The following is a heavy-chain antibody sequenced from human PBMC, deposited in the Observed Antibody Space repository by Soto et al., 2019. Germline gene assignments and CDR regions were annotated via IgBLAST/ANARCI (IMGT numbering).Heavy chain of an antibody. CDR1: GDTFNSYG. CDR3: ARDLADVHLWDAFDV. J-gene: IGHJ3*01. CDR2: IVPMFGTT. D-gene: IGHD6-13*01. V-gene: IGHV1-69*01. Sequence: QVQLVQSGPELKKPGSSVKVSCKAPGDTFNSYGISWVRQAPGQGLEWMGGIVPMFGTTNLALKFEDRVTITADELTTTVYMEIRGLTSEDTAIYYCARDLADVHLWDAFDVWGHGTRVTVSS.